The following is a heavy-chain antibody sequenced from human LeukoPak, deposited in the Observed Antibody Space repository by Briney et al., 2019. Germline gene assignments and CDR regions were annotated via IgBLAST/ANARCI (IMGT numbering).Heavy chain of an antibody. V-gene: IGHV3-7*03. J-gene: IGHJ4*02. CDR3: ARGGGHLDC. Sequence: GGSLRLSCAASGFSFSSYWMSWVRQAPGKGLEWVANIKQDGSDKYYLTSVRGRFTISRDDAKNSLFLQMNSLRVEDTAVYYCARGGGHLDCWGQGTLVTVSS. CDR1: GFSFSSYW. D-gene: IGHD4-23*01. CDR2: IKQDGSDK.